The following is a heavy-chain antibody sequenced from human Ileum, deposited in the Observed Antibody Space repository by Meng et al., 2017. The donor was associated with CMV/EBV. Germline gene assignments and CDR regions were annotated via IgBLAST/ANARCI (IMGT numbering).Heavy chain of an antibody. Sequence: GESLKISCAASGFTFDDYTMHWVRQAPGKGLEWVSLISWDGGSTYYADSVKGRFTISRDNSKNSLYLQMNSLRTEDTALYYCAKAIFGVVIKPGVDYWGQGTLVTVSS. V-gene: IGHV3-43*01. CDR2: ISWDGGST. CDR1: GFTFDDYT. D-gene: IGHD3-3*01. CDR3: AKAIFGVVIKPGVDY. J-gene: IGHJ4*02.